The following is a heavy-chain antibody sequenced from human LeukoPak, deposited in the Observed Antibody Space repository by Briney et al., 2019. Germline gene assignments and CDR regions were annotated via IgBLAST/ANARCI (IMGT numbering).Heavy chain of an antibody. CDR2: IYTSGST. J-gene: IGHJ4*02. V-gene: IGHV4-61*02. CDR1: GGSISSGSYY. D-gene: IGHD3-16*02. CDR3: ARAGYRYTVLFDY. Sequence: SQTLSLTCTVSGGSISSGSYYWSWIRQPAGKGLEWIGRIYTSGSTNYNPSLKSRVTISVDTSKNQFSLKLSSVTAADTAVYYCARAGYRYTVLFDYRGQGTLVTVSS.